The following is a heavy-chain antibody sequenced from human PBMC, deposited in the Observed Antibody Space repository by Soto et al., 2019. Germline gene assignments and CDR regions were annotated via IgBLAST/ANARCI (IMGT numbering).Heavy chain of an antibody. J-gene: IGHJ3*02. Sequence: PGGSLRLSCAASGFTFSSYSMNWVRQAPGKGLEWVSSISSSSSYIYYADSVKGRFTISRDNAKNSLYLQMNSLRAEDTAVYYCARDLLRYYYDSSGYYYTPYAFDIWGQGTMVTVSS. V-gene: IGHV3-21*01. CDR2: ISSSSSYI. D-gene: IGHD3-22*01. CDR3: ARDLLRYYYDSSGYYYTPYAFDI. CDR1: GFTFSSYS.